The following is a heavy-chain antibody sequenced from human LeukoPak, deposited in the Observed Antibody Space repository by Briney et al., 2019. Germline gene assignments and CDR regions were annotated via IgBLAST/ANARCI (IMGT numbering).Heavy chain of an antibody. D-gene: IGHD7-27*01. CDR2: INYSGST. Sequence: SETLSLTCTVSSGSISSYYWSWIRQPPGKGLEWIGYINYSGSTNYNPSLKSRATISVDRSMNQFSLKLTSVTAADTAVYYCARLGRAFDFWGQGTMVTVSS. CDR1: SGSISSYY. V-gene: IGHV4-59*01. CDR3: ARLGRAFDF. J-gene: IGHJ3*01.